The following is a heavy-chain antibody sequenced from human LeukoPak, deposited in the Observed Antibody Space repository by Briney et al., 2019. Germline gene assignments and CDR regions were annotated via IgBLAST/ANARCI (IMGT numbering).Heavy chain of an antibody. CDR3: AKGFEISGSYYPFDP. Sequence: QPGGSLRVSCAASGFPFRNYAMSWVRQAPGKRLEWVSGISASGRSTYYADSVTGRFTISRDSSKNTLYLQMNTLRAEDTAVYYCAKGFEISGSYYPFDPWGQGTLVTVSS. CDR2: ISASGRST. CDR1: GFPFRNYA. V-gene: IGHV3-23*01. J-gene: IGHJ5*02. D-gene: IGHD3-10*01.